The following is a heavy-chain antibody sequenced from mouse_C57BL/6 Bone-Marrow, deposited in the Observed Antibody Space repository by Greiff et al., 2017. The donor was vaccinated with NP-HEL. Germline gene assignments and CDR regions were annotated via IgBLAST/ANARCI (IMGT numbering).Heavy chain of an antibody. Sequence: QVQLQQPGAELVLPGASVKLSCKASGYTFTSYWMHWVKQRPGQGLEWIGEIDPSDSYTNYNQKFKGKSTLTVDKSSSTAYMQLSSLTSEDSAVYYCARVDYYAYWGQGTLVTVSA. CDR3: ARVDYYAY. CDR1: GYTFTSYW. J-gene: IGHJ3*01. CDR2: IDPSDSYT. V-gene: IGHV1-69*01. D-gene: IGHD1-1*01.